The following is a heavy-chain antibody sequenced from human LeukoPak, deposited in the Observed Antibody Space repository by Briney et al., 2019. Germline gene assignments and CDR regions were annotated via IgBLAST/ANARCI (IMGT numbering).Heavy chain of an antibody. D-gene: IGHD3-9*01. J-gene: IGHJ6*02. CDR2: VSNSGQP. CDR1: GGSMSDSY. V-gene: IGHV4-59*01. Sequence: SETLSLTCTVSGGSMSDSYWSWIRQSPGKGLEWVGYVSNSGQPDYSPSLKSRVTILADTSKNQWSLILNSVTAADTAVYYCARDRWSLSRKTWFYYGMDVWGQGITVTVSS. CDR3: ARDRWSLSRKTWFYYGMDV.